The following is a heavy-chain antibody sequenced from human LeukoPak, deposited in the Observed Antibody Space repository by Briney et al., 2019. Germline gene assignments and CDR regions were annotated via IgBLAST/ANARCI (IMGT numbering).Heavy chain of an antibody. CDR1: GFTFSSYW. CDR3: ARDRRSGLGTSYYYMDV. Sequence: PGGSLRLSCAASGFTFSSYWMSWVRQAPGKGLEWVANIKQDGSEKYYVDSVKGRFTISRDNAKSSLYLQMNSLRAEDTAVYYCARDRRSGLGTSYYYMDVWGKGTTVTVSS. J-gene: IGHJ6*03. CDR2: IKQDGSEK. V-gene: IGHV3-7*01. D-gene: IGHD1-1*01.